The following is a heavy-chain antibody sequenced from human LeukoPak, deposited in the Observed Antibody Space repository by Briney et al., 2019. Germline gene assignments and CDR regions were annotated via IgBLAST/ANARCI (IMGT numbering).Heavy chain of an antibody. Sequence: GGSLRLSCAASGFTFSTYAMSWVRQAPGNGLEWVSSISGSGSLTYYAGSVKGRFTISRDNSKNTLYLQMNSLRVEDTAVYYCAKDRPNYYDSSGHYYRRDGDYWGQGTLVTVSS. CDR2: ISGSGSLT. CDR1: GFTFSTYA. CDR3: AKDRPNYYDSSGHYYRRDGDY. J-gene: IGHJ4*02. V-gene: IGHV3-23*01. D-gene: IGHD3-22*01.